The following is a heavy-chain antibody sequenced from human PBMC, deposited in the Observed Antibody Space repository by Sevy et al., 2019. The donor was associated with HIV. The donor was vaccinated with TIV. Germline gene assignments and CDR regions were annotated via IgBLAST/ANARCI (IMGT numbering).Heavy chain of an antibody. D-gene: IGHD3-3*01. V-gene: IGHV3-48*03. CDR3: AGDTDFRTAFDI. Sequence: GGSLRLSCAASGFTFSSYEMNWVRQAPGKGLEWVSYISSSGSTIYYAYSVKGRFTISRDNAKNSLYLQMNSLRAEDTAVYYCAGDTDFRTAFDIWGQGTMVTVSS. J-gene: IGHJ3*02. CDR1: GFTFSSYE. CDR2: ISSSGSTI.